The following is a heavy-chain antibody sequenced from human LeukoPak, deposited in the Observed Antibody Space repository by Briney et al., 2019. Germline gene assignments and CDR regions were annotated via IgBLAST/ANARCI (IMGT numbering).Heavy chain of an antibody. CDR3: ANSYYYDSSGYIPLDY. J-gene: IGHJ4*02. Sequence: QTGGSLRLSCAASGFTFSSYAMSWVRQAPGKGLEWVSAISGSGGSTYYADSVKGRFTISRDNSKNTLYLQMNSLRAEDTAVYYCANSYYYDSSGYIPLDYWGQGTLVTVSS. CDR1: GFTFSSYA. V-gene: IGHV3-23*01. D-gene: IGHD3-22*01. CDR2: ISGSGGST.